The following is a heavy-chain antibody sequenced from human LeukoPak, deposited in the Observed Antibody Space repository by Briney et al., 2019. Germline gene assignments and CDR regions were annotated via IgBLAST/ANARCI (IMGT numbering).Heavy chain of an antibody. CDR1: GGSISSYY. J-gene: IGHJ3*02. Sequence: SGTLSLTCTVSGGSISSYYWSWIRQPPGKGLEWIGYIYYSGSTNYNPSLKSRVTISVDTSKNQFSLKLSSVTAADTAVYYCARHLTNAFDIWGQGTMVTVSP. CDR2: IYYSGST. V-gene: IGHV4-59*08. CDR3: ARHLTNAFDI.